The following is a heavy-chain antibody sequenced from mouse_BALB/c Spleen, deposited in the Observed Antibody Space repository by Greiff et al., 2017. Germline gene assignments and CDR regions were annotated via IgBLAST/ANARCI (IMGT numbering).Heavy chain of an antibody. CDR1: GFTFSSYA. CDR2: ISSGGST. V-gene: IGHV5-6-5*01. Sequence: DVMLVESGGGLVKPGGSLKLSCAASGFTFSSYAMSWVRQTPEKRLEWVASISSGGSTYYPDSVKGRFTISRDNARNILYLQMSSLRSEDTAMYYCARDGSSYWYFDVWGAGTTVTVSS. CDR3: ARDGSSYWYFDV. D-gene: IGHD1-1*01. J-gene: IGHJ1*01.